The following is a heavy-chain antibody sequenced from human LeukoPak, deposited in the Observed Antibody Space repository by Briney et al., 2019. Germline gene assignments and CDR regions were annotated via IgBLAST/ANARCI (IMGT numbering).Heavy chain of an antibody. CDR3: ARQGVATAIDY. CDR2: ISASGNS. V-gene: IGHV4-4*07. D-gene: IGHD2-21*02. J-gene: IGHJ4*02. Sequence: SETLSLTCTVSGGSISNYYWSWIRQPAGKGLEWIGRISASGNSNYNPSLKSRVTMSVYTSMTLFALKLSSVTAADTAVYYCARQGVATAIDYWGQGTLVTVSS. CDR1: GGSISNYY.